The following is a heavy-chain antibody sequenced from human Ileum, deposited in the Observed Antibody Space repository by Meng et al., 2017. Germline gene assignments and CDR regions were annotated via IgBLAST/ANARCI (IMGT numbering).Heavy chain of an antibody. CDR2: IYYSGTT. CDR1: GGSISSGGYY. Sequence: QVQLQESGPGLAKPSETLSLTFTVSGGSISSGGYYWSWIRQHPGKGLEWIGYIYYSGTTYYNPSLKSRVTISVDTSKNQFSLKLSSVTAADTAVYYCAREPPAAAGTGADYWGQGTLVTVSS. V-gene: IGHV4-31*03. J-gene: IGHJ4*02. CDR3: AREPPAAAGTGADY. D-gene: IGHD6-13*01.